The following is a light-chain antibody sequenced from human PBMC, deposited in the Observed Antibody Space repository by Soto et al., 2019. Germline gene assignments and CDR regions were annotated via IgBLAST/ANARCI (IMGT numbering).Light chain of an antibody. CDR2: AAS. J-gene: IGKJ3*01. Sequence: DIQMTQSPSSLSASVGDRVTITCRASQGIDTYLAWYQQKPGKVPKLLIYAASTLQSGVPSRFSGSGSGTDFTLTISSLQPEDVETYYCQKYTSAPFTFGPGTKVDIK. CDR3: QKYTSAPFT. CDR1: QGIDTY. V-gene: IGKV1-27*01.